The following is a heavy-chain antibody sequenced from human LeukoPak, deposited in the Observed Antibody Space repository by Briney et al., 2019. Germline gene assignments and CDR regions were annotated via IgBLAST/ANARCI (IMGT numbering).Heavy chain of an antibody. Sequence: PSETLSLTCTVSGGSISSGSYYWSWIRQPAGKGLEWIGRIYTSGSTNYNPSLKSRVTISVDTSKNQFSLKLSSVTAADTAVYYCARSPKRLYGDYAMPTVYFDYWGQGTLVTVSS. CDR2: IYTSGST. J-gene: IGHJ4*02. CDR3: ARSPKRLYGDYAMPTVYFDY. CDR1: GGSISSGSYY. D-gene: IGHD4-17*01. V-gene: IGHV4-61*02.